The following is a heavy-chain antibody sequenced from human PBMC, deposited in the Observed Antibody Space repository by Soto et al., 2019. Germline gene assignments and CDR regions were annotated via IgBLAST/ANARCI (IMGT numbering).Heavy chain of an antibody. CDR3: ARGLHSFGLDV. D-gene: IGHD4-17*01. CDR1: GFSVSSNY. V-gene: IGHV3-53*01. Sequence: GGSLRLSCAASGFSVSSNYMSWVRQAPGKGLEWVSVIFIGGGTYYADSVKGRFTISRDNSKNTLYLQMNSLRAEDTAVYYCARGLHSFGLDVWGQGTTVTVSS. J-gene: IGHJ6*02. CDR2: IFIGGGT.